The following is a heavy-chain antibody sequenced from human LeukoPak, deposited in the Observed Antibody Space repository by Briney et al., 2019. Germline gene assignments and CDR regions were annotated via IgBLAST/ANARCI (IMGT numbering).Heavy chain of an antibody. Sequence: GGSLRLSCAASGFTFSSYSMNWVRQAPGKGLEWVSVIYSGGSTYYADSVKGRFTISRDNSKNTLYLQMNSLRAEDTAVYYCARGYSYGYARYYDHWGQGTLVTVSS. D-gene: IGHD5-18*01. J-gene: IGHJ4*02. CDR1: GFTFSSYS. CDR3: ARGYSYGYARYYDH. CDR2: IYSGGST. V-gene: IGHV3-66*01.